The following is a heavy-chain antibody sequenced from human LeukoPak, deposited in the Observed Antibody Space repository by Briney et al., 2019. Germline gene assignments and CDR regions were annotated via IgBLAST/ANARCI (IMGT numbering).Heavy chain of an antibody. CDR3: ARDGVLWFGELAYYFDY. CDR1: GGSISSYH. CDR2: IYTSGST. J-gene: IGHJ4*02. V-gene: IGHV4-4*07. Sequence: SETLSLTCTVSGGSISSYHWSWIRQPAGKGLEWIGRIYTSGSTNYNPSLKSRVTMSVDTSKNQFSLKLSSVTAADTAVYYCARDGVLWFGELAYYFDYWGQGTLVTVSS. D-gene: IGHD3-10*01.